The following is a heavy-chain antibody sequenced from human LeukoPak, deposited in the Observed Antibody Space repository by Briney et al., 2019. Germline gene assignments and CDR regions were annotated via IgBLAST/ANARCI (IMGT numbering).Heavy chain of an antibody. CDR2: IIPILGIA. CDR1: GGTFSSYA. J-gene: IGHJ6*02. V-gene: IGHV1-69*04. D-gene: IGHD3-22*01. CDR3: AKGQGFTYYYDSSGSRHSYYYGMDV. Sequence: GASVKVSCKASGGTFSSYAISWVRQAPGQGLEWMGRIIPILGIANYAQKFQGRVTITADKSTSTAYMELSSLRSEDTAVYYCAKGQGFTYYYDSSGSRHSYYYGMDVWGQGTTVTVSS.